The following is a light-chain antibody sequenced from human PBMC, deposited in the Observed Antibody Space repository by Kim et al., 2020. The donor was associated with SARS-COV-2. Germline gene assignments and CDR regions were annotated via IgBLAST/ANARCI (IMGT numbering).Light chain of an antibody. CDR2: GKN. CDR3: NSRDSSGNHLV. V-gene: IGLV3-19*01. CDR1: SLRSYY. Sequence: AMGQTVRITCQGDSLRSYYASWDQQKPGQAPVLVIYGKNNRASGIPDRFSGSSSGNTASLTITGAQAEDEADYYCNSRDSSGNHLVFGGGTQLTVL. J-gene: IGLJ2*01.